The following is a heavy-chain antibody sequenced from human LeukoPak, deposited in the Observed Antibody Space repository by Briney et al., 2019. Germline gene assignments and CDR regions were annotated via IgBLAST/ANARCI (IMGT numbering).Heavy chain of an antibody. CDR3: ARANYDHYYARSTHVDY. Sequence: PSETLSLTCTVSGGFISNASFYWGWIRQPPGKGLEWVGKIYYSGSSFFNPSLWGRVTISVDTSKNQFSLMLTSVTAADTAIYYCARANYDHYYARSTHVDYWSQGTLVTVSS. J-gene: IGHJ4*02. D-gene: IGHD3-10*01. CDR1: GGFISNASFY. V-gene: IGHV4-39*07. CDR2: IYYSGSS.